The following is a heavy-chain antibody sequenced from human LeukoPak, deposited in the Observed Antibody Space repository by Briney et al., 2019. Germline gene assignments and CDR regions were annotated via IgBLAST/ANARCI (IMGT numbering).Heavy chain of an antibody. Sequence: SETLSLTCTVSGGSISSYYWSWIRQPPGKGLEWIGYIYYSGSTNYNPSIKSRVTISVDTSKNQFSLKLSSVTAADTAVYYCARTPYSSSWYKVYYFDYWGQGTLVTVSS. CDR3: ARTPYSSSWYKVYYFDY. CDR1: GGSISSYY. J-gene: IGHJ4*02. CDR2: IYYSGST. V-gene: IGHV4-59*01. D-gene: IGHD6-13*01.